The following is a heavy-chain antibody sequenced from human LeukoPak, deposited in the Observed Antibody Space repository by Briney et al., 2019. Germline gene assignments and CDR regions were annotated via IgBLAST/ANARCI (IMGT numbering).Heavy chain of an antibody. Sequence: GGSLRLSCAASGFTFSSYGMHWVRQAPGKGLEWVAVISYDGSNKYYADSVKGRFTISRDNSKNTLYLQMNSLRAEDTAVYYCAREPNPMSNLDYWGQGTLVTVSS. V-gene: IGHV3-30*19. J-gene: IGHJ4*02. CDR3: AREPNPMSNLDY. CDR2: ISYDGSNK. D-gene: IGHD2/OR15-2a*01. CDR1: GFTFSSYG.